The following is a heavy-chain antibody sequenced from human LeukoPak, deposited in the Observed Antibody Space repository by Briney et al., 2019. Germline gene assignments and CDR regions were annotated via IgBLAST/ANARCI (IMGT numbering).Heavy chain of an antibody. CDR2: ISGSGGAT. CDR3: ADSVYSYPIDY. J-gene: IGHJ4*02. Sequence: GGSLTLTCAASGFTFSSYAMRWVRQAPGKGLEWVSSISGSGGATYYADSVKGRFTISRDNSKNTLYLQMNSLRAEDTAVYYCADSVYSYPIDYWGQGTVVSVSS. V-gene: IGHV3-23*01. CDR1: GFTFSSYA. D-gene: IGHD5/OR15-5a*01.